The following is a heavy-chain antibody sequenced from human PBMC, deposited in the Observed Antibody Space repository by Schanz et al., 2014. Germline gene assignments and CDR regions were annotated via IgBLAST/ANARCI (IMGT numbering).Heavy chain of an antibody. V-gene: IGHV3-21*01. Sequence: EVQLVESGGGLVKSGGSLRLSCATSGFIFTSYSMHWVRQAPGKGLEWVSSISSSSNYYYYADSVKGRFTISRDAAKDSLFLQMTSLRADDTAVYYCASRSVYAPTWGQGILVTVSS. CDR3: ASRSVYAPT. CDR2: ISSSSNYY. D-gene: IGHD2-8*01. CDR1: GFIFTSYS. J-gene: IGHJ5*02.